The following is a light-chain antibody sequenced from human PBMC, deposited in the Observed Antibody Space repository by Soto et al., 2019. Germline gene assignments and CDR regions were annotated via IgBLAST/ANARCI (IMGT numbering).Light chain of an antibody. CDR1: QSISSW. CDR3: QQYNPYSPWT. Sequence: DIQMTQSPSTLSASVGDRVTITCRASQSISSWLAWYQQKPGKAPKLLIYKASTLKSGVPSRFSGSGSGTEFTLTISGLQPDDFATYYCQQYNPYSPWTFGQGTKVDIK. V-gene: IGKV1-5*03. CDR2: KAS. J-gene: IGKJ1*01.